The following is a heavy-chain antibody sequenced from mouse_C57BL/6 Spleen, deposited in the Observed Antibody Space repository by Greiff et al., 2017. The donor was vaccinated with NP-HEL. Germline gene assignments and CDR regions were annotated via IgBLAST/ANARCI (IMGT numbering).Heavy chain of an antibody. J-gene: IGHJ3*01. CDR3: TRDYDYDGFAY. V-gene: IGHV1-15*01. CDR2: IDPETGGT. CDR1: GYTFTDYE. D-gene: IGHD2-4*01. Sequence: LQESGAELVRPGASVTLSCKASGYTFTDYEMHWVKQTPVHGLEWIGAIDPETGGTAYNQKFKGKAILTADKSSSTAYMELRSLTSEDSAVYYCTRDYDYDGFAYWGQGTLVTVSA.